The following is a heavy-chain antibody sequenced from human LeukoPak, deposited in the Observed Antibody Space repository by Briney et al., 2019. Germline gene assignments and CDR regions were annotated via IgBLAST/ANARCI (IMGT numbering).Heavy chain of an antibody. V-gene: IGHV3-30*04. J-gene: IGHJ5*02. D-gene: IGHD3-9*01. Sequence: GASLRLSCAASGFTFSSYAMSWVRQAPGKGLEWVAVISYDGSNKYYAGSVKGRFTISRDNSKNTLYLQMNSLRAEDTAVYYCARAGGYDILTGYSLRYDWFDPWGQGTLVTVSS. CDR1: GFTFSSYA. CDR3: ARAGGYDILTGYSLRYDWFDP. CDR2: ISYDGSNK.